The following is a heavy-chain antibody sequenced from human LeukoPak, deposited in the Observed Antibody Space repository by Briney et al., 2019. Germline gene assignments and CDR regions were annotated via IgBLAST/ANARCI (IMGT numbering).Heavy chain of an antibody. V-gene: IGHV1-2*04. D-gene: IGHD6-19*01. CDR2: INPNSGGT. CDR3: ARSRIAVAGILDY. CDR1: GYTFTSYG. Sequence: ASVKVSCKASGYTFTSYGISWVRQAPGQGLEWMGWINPNSGGTNYAQKFQGWVTMTRDTSISTAYMELSRLRSDDTAVYYCARSRIAVAGILDYWGQGTLVTVSS. J-gene: IGHJ4*02.